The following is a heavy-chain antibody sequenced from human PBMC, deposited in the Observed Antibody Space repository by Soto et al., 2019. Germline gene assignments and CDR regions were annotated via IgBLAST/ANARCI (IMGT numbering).Heavy chain of an antibody. CDR1: GFTFSSYG. CDR3: AREGAAARYWGELAFDI. D-gene: IGHD6-13*01. Sequence: PGGSLRLSCAASGFTFSSYGMHWVRQAPGKGLERVEVIWYDGSNKYYADTVKGRFTISRDNSKNTLYLQMNRLRAEDTAVYYCAREGAAARYWGELAFDIWGQGTMVTVSS. J-gene: IGHJ3*02. V-gene: IGHV3-33*01. CDR2: IWYDGSNK.